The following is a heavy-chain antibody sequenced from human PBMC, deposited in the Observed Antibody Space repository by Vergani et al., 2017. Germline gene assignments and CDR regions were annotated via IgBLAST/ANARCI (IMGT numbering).Heavy chain of an antibody. CDR3: ARGYCSGGSCYPFDY. V-gene: IGHV5-10-1*03. Sequence: EVQLVQSGAEVKKPGESLRISCKGSGYSFTSYWLSWVRQMPGKGLEWMGRIDPSDSYTNYSPSFQGHVTISADKSISTAYLQWSSLKASDTAMYYCARGYCSGGSCYPFDYWGQGTLVTVSS. CDR1: GYSFTSYW. J-gene: IGHJ4*02. D-gene: IGHD2-15*01. CDR2: IDPSDSYT.